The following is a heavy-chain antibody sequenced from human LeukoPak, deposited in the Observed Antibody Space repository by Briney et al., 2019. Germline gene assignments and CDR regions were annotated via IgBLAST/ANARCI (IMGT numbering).Heavy chain of an antibody. CDR2: ISGSGTTT. V-gene: IGHV3-23*01. D-gene: IGHD6-13*01. CDR1: GFTFSSYA. J-gene: IGHJ4*02. Sequence: GGSLRLSCAASGFTFSSYAMSWVRQAPGKGLDWFSAISGSGTTTYYADSVKGRFTISRDISKSTLYLQMNSLRAEDTAVYYCAKPLSAASGTDFHYWGQGTLVTVSS. CDR3: AKPLSAASGTDFHY.